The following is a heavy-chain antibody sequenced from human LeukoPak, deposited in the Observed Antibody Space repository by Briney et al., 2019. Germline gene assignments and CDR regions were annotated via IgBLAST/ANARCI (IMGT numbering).Heavy chain of an antibody. CDR1: GFTFSSYW. D-gene: IGHD3-10*01. CDR2: IKQDGSEK. V-gene: IGHV3-7*04. CDR3: ARDYGSGRIELDY. Sequence: PGGSLRLSCAASGFTFSSYWMSWVRQAPGKGLEWVANIKQDGSEKYYVDSVKGRFTISRDNAKNSLYLQVNSLRAEDTAVYYCARDYGSGRIELDYWGQGTLVTVSS. J-gene: IGHJ4*02.